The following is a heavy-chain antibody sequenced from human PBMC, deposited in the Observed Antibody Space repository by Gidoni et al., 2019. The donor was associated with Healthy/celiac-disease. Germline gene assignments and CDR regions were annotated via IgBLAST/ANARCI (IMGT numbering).Heavy chain of an antibody. Sequence: QLQLPESGPGLVKPSATLSLTCTVSGGSISSSSYYWGWIRQPPGKGLEWIGSIYYSGSTYYNPSLKSRVTISVDTSKNQFSLKLSSVTAADTAVYYCARHSGSSWYYWYFDLWGRGTLVTVSS. CDR3: ARHSGSSWYYWYFDL. D-gene: IGHD6-13*01. J-gene: IGHJ2*01. V-gene: IGHV4-39*01. CDR2: IYYSGST. CDR1: GGSISSSSYY.